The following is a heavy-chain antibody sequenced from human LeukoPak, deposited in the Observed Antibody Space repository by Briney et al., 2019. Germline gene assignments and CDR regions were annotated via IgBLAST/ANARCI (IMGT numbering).Heavy chain of an antibody. CDR1: GFTFSSYA. J-gene: IGHJ4*02. D-gene: IGHD6-6*01. CDR2: ISYDDGSNK. CDR3: ARAEPSSSSDF. Sequence: GRSLRLSCAASGFTFSSYAMYWVRQAPGKGLEWVAVISYDDGSNKYYADSVKGRFTISRDSSKSTAYLQMNSLRPEDTAVYYCARAEPSSSSDFWGQGTLVTVSS. V-gene: IGHV3-30-3*01.